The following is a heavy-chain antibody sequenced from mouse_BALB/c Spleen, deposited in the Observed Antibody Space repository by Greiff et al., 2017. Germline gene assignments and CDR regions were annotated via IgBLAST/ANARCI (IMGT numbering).Heavy chain of an antibody. CDR2: ISSGSSTI. D-gene: IGHD2-10*02. CDR1: GFTFSSFG. CDR3: AREGYGNPWFAY. V-gene: IGHV5-17*02. J-gene: IGHJ3*01. Sequence: DVKLVESGGGLVQPGGSRKLSCAASGFTFSSFGMHWVRQAPEKGLEWVAYISSGSSTIYYADTVKGRFTISRDNPKNTLFLQMTSLRSEDTAMYYCAREGYGNPWFAYWGQGTLVTVSA.